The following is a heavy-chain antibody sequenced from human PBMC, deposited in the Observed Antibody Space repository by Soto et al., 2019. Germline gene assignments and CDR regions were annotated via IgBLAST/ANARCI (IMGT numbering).Heavy chain of an antibody. CDR1: GGSISSGGYS. J-gene: IGHJ4*02. V-gene: IGHV4-30-2*01. D-gene: IGHD5-12*01. CDR3: AAGGGLPRYY. Sequence: SETLSLTCAVSGGSISSGGYSWIWIRQPPGKGLEWIGYIYHSGSTYYNPSLKRRVTISVDRSKNQFSLKLSSVTAADTAAYYCAAGGGLPRYYWGQGTLVTVSS. CDR2: IYHSGST.